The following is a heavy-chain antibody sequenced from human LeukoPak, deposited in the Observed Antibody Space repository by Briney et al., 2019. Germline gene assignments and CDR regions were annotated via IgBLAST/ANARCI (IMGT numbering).Heavy chain of an antibody. V-gene: IGHV3-30*07. Sequence: GGSLRLSCEGSGFTFSRFAMHWVRQAPGKGLEWVAVVAFHGGDQDYADSVKGRFFISRDNSKNTLFLQMNSLRAEDTALYYCAKEPTPGGAFYFDYWGQGTLVTVSS. J-gene: IGHJ4*02. CDR1: GFTFSRFA. CDR3: AKEPTPGGAFYFDY. CDR2: VAFHGGDQ. D-gene: IGHD3-10*01.